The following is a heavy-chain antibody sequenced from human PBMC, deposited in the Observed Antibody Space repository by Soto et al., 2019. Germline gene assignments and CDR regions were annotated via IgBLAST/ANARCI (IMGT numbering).Heavy chain of an antibody. CDR1: GFTFSSYA. CDR2: ISGSGGST. CDR3: AKVPYLTVDWPIAAAFDY. D-gene: IGHD6-13*01. Sequence: GGSLRLSCAASGFTFSSYAMSWVRQAPGKGLEWVSAISGSGGSTYYADSVKGRFTISRDNSKNTLYLQMNSLRAEDTAVYYCAKVPYLTVDWPIAAAFDYWGQGTLVTVSS. J-gene: IGHJ4*02. V-gene: IGHV3-23*01.